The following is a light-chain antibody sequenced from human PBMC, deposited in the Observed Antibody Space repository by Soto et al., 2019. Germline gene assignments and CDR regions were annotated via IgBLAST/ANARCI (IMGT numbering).Light chain of an antibody. Sequence: EIVMTQSPATLSVSPGERATLSCRASQSVSSNLAWYQQKPGQAPRLLIYGASTRATGIPARFSGSGSGTEFKLTISSLQSEDLAVYYCQQYNNWPGTFGQGTKVEIK. J-gene: IGKJ1*01. CDR1: QSVSSN. CDR2: GAS. V-gene: IGKV3-15*01. CDR3: QQYNNWPGT.